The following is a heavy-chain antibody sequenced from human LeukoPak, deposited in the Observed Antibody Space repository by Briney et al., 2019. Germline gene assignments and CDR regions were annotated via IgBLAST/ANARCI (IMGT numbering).Heavy chain of an antibody. V-gene: IGHV1-2*02. Sequence: GASVKVSCKASGYTFTGYYMHWVRQAPGQGLEWMGWINPNSGGTNYAQKFQGRVTMTRDTSISTAYMELSRLRSDDAAVYYCARGPGGQQLVYYYYYMDVWGKGTTVTVSS. J-gene: IGHJ6*03. CDR2: INPNSGGT. CDR1: GYTFTGYY. CDR3: ARGPGGQQLVYYYYYMDV. D-gene: IGHD6-13*01.